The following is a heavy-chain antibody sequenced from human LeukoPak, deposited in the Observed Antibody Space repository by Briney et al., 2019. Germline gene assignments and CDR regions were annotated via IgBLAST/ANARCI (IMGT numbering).Heavy chain of an antibody. CDR1: GFTFSSYA. Sequence: GGSLRLSCAASGFTFSSYAMHWVRQAPGKGLEWVAVISYDGCNKYYADSVKGRFTISRDNSKNTLYLQMNSLRAEDTAVYYCARDNSVGATYYFDYWGQGTLVTVSS. J-gene: IGHJ4*02. D-gene: IGHD1-26*01. CDR2: ISYDGCNK. V-gene: IGHV3-30-3*01. CDR3: ARDNSVGATYYFDY.